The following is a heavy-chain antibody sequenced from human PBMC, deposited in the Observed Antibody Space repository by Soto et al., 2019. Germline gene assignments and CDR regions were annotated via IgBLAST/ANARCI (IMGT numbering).Heavy chain of an antibody. V-gene: IGHV4-59*08. J-gene: IGHJ4*02. CDR2: IFYGGST. CDR3: ARHVGKWGFDY. Sequence: QVQLQESGPGLVQPSETLSLTCTVSSGSMSGYYWAWVRQTPEKGLEWIVNIFYGGSTTHNPSLKSRATISVDTIRNQFSLKLTSVTAADTAVYYCARHVGKWGFDYWGQGTLVTVSS. CDR1: SGSMSGYY. D-gene: IGHD1-26*01.